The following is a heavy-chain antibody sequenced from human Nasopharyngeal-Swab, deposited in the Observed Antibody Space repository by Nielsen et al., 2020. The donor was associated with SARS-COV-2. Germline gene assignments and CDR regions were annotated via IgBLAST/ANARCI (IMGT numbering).Heavy chain of an antibody. CDR2: ISTSGRST. Sequence: GWSMRLSCAATGFTLSDYYMAWIRKAPGKGLEWVSYISTSGRSTDSADSVKGRLTISRYNANSLLYLQMNSLRGEDTAVYYCAREKGYQVLLDYYYHGLDVWGHGTAVTVSS. CDR3: AREKGYQVLLDYYYHGLDV. CDR1: GFTLSDYY. V-gene: IGHV3-11*01. D-gene: IGHD3-10*01. J-gene: IGHJ6*02.